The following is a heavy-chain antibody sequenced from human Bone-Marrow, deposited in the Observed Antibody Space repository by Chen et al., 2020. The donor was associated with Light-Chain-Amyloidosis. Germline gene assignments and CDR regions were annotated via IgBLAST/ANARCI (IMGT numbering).Heavy chain of an antibody. V-gene: IGHV5-51*01. J-gene: IGHJ4*02. CDR3: ARRRDGYNFDY. D-gene: IGHD5-12*01. Sequence: EVQLEQSGPEGKKPGESLKISCKCSGYTFPNYWIGWVRQMPGKGLEWMGVIYPDDSGARYSPSFEGQVTISADKSITTAYLQWRSLKASDTAMYYCARRRDGYNFDYWGQGTLVTVSS. CDR2: IYPDDSGA. CDR1: GYTFPNYW.